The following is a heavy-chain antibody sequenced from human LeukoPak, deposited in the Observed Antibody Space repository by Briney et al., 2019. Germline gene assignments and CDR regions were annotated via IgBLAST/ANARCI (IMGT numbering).Heavy chain of an antibody. CDR1: GYTFTGYY. J-gene: IGHJ4*02. CDR2: INPNSGGT. D-gene: IGHD3-22*01. Sequence: GASVKVSCKASGYTFTGYYMHWVRQAPGQGLEWMGWINPNSGGTNYAQKFQGRVTMTRDTSISTAYMELSRLRSDDTAVYYCASSIGPLDYYDSSGYVRALDYWGQGTLVTVSS. CDR3: ASSIGPLDYYDSSGYVRALDY. V-gene: IGHV1-2*02.